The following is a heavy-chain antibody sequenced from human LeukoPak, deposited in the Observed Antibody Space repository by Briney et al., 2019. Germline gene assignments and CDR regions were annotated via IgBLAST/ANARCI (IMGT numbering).Heavy chain of an antibody. CDR3: ARGYYGSGSSFDY. J-gene: IGHJ4*02. CDR1: GYTFTSYD. Sequence: ASVKVSCKASGYTFTSYDINWVRQATGQGLEWMGWMNPNSGNTGYAQKFQGRVTITTDESTSTAYMELSSLRSEDTAVYYCARGYYGSGSSFDYWGQGTLVTVSS. CDR2: MNPNSGNT. V-gene: IGHV1-8*03. D-gene: IGHD3-10*01.